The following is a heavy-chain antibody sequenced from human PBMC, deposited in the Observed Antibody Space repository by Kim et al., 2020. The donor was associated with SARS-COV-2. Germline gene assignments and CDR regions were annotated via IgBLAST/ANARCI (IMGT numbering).Heavy chain of an antibody. D-gene: IGHD5-18*01. Sequence: GGSLRLSCAASGFTFSSYWMSWVRQAPGKGLEWVANIKQDGSENYYVDSVKGRITISRDNAKNSLYLQMNSLSAEDTAVYYCARDRHLSYSYGYPLDYWGQGTLVTVSS. CDR2: IKQDGSEN. CDR1: GFTFSSYW. J-gene: IGHJ4*02. CDR3: ARDRHLSYSYGYPLDY. V-gene: IGHV3-7*03.